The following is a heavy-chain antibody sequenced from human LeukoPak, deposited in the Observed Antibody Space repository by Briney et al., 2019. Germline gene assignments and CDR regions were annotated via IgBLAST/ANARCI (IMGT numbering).Heavy chain of an antibody. CDR3: AGDLRRTTFDY. Sequence: GGSLRLSCAASGFAFNNYGIHWVRQAPGKGLEWVGVMWSEDNSQHYADSVKGRFTISKDSSKNTLYLQMNSLRAEDTAVYYCAGDLRRTTFDYWGQGTLVTVSS. J-gene: IGHJ4*02. CDR2: MWSEDNSQ. V-gene: IGHV3-33*01. CDR1: GFAFNNYG. D-gene: IGHD4-11*01.